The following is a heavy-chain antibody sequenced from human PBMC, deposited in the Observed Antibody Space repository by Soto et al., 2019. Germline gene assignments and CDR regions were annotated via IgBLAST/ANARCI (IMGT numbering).Heavy chain of an antibody. CDR2: IIPIFGTA. J-gene: IGHJ4*02. D-gene: IGHD2-2*01. V-gene: IGHV1-69*06. CDR1: GGTFSSYA. Sequence: QVQLVQSGAEVKKPGSSVKVSCKASGGTFSSYAISWVRQAPGQGLEWMGGIIPIFGTANYAQKFQGRVTITADKSTSTAYMELSSLRTEDMAVYYCARAEYCSSTSCSTFDYWGQVTLVTVSS. CDR3: ARAEYCSSTSCSTFDY.